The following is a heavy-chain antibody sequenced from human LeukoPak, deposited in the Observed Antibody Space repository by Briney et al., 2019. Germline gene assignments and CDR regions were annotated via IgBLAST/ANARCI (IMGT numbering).Heavy chain of an antibody. J-gene: IGHJ4*02. Sequence: SVKVSCKASGGTFSSYAISWVRQAPGQGLEWMGGIIPIFGTANYAQKFQGRVTITTDESTSTAHMELSSLRSEDTAVYYCATETYYFDYWGQGTLVTVSS. CDR1: GGTFSSYA. V-gene: IGHV1-69*05. CDR2: IIPIFGTA. CDR3: ATETYYFDY.